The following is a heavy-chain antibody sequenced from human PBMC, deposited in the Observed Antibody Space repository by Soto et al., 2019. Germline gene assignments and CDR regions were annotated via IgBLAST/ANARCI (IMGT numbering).Heavy chain of an antibody. J-gene: IGHJ3*02. CDR2: IYHSGST. D-gene: IGHD3-22*01. Sequence: SETLSLTCAVSGGSISSSNWWSWVRQPPGKGLEWIGEIYHSGSTNYNPSLKSRVTISVDKSKSEFSLKLSSVTAADTAVYYCARASYDSSGYYDAFDIWGQGTMVTVSS. CDR3: ARASYDSSGYYDAFDI. CDR1: GGSISSSNW. V-gene: IGHV4-4*02.